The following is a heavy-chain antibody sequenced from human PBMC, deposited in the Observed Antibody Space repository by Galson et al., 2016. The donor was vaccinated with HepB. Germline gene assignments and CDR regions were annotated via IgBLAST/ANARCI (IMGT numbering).Heavy chain of an antibody. CDR2: FIPILGSP. CDR1: GGAFGSYA. V-gene: IGHV1-69*10. CDR3: ATLTREGPKHHYYMDV. D-gene: IGHD1-26*01. J-gene: IGHJ6*03. Sequence: SVKVSCKASGGAFGSYAFSWMRQAPGQGLEWMGGFIPILGSPNLAQRFQDRVAIIADTSTSTSYMELSSLRSDDTAVYYCATLTREGPKHHYYMDVWGKGTTVTVSS.